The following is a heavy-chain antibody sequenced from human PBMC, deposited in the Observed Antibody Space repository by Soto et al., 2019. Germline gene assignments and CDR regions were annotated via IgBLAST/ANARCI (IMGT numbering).Heavy chain of an antibody. J-gene: IGHJ3*02. D-gene: IGHD3-22*01. CDR2: ISAYNGNT. Sequence: AASVKVSCKASGYTFTSYGISWVRQAPGQGREWMGWISAYNGNTNYAQKLEGRVTMTTDTSTSTAYMELRSLRSDDTAVYYCARDRITMIVVVTETAFDIWGQGTMVTVSS. CDR1: GYTFTSYG. V-gene: IGHV1-18*04. CDR3: ARDRITMIVVVTETAFDI.